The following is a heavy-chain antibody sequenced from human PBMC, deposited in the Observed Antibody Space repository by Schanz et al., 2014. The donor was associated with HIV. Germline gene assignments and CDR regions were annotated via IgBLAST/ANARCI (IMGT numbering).Heavy chain of an antibody. V-gene: IGHV1-69*01. CDR2: IIPIFGTA. Sequence: QVQLVQSGAEVHKPGSSVKVSCKASGGTFSIYAISWVRQAPGQGLEWMGGIIPIFGTANYAQKFQGRVTIIADESTSTAYMELSSLRSADTAVYFCARAAFSSEYYYGMDVWGQGTTVTVSS. J-gene: IGHJ6*02. D-gene: IGHD3-3*02. CDR3: ARAAFSSEYYYGMDV. CDR1: GGTFSIYA.